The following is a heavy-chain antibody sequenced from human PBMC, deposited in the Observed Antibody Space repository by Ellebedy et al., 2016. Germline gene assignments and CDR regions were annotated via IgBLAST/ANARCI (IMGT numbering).Heavy chain of an antibody. CDR2: INPNSGGT. CDR1: GYTFTGYY. Sequence: ASVKVSCXASGYTFTGYYMHWVRQAPGQGLEWMGWINPNSGGTGYAQKFQGRVTMTRNTSISTAYMELSSLRSEDTAVYYCARRYYYYYYMDVWGKGTTVTVSS. CDR3: ARRYYYYYYMDV. J-gene: IGHJ6*03. V-gene: IGHV1-2*02.